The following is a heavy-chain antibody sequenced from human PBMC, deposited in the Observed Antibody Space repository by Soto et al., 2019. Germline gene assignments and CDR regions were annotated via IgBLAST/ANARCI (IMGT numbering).Heavy chain of an antibody. D-gene: IGHD2-15*01. Sequence: EVQLVESGGGLVQPGGSLRLSCAASGFTFSSYWMSWVRQAPGKGLERVANIKQDGSEKYYVDSVKGRFTISRDNAKNSLYLQMSRLRAEAAAVYYCARADIGVVVAATRFYFDYWGQGTLVTVSS. J-gene: IGHJ4*02. CDR1: GFTFSSYW. CDR2: IKQDGSEK. V-gene: IGHV3-7*01. CDR3: ARADIGVVVAATRFYFDY.